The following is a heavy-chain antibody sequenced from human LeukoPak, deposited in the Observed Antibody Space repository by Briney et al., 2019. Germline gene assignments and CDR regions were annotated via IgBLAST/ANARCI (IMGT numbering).Heavy chain of an antibody. J-gene: IGHJ4*02. Sequence: PGGSLRLSCSASGFTFSSYAMHWVRLAPGKGLEYVSAISSNGGSTYYADSVKGRFTISRDNSKNTLYLQMSSLRAEDTAVYYCVKDMGIAVAGFDYWGQGTLVTVSS. V-gene: IGHV3-64D*06. CDR1: GFTFSSYA. D-gene: IGHD6-19*01. CDR2: ISSNGGST. CDR3: VKDMGIAVAGFDY.